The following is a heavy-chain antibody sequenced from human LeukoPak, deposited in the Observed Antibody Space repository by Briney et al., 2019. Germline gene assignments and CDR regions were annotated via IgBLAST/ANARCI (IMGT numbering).Heavy chain of an antibody. Sequence: ASVKVSCKASGYTFTSYYMHWVRQAPGQGLEWMGIINRSGGSTSYAQKFQGRVTMTRDTSTSTVYMELSGLRSEDTAVYYCARDPGLYSPTEYYFDYGGQGTLVTVSS. V-gene: IGHV1-46*01. CDR1: GYTFTSYY. D-gene: IGHD3-16*01. J-gene: IGHJ4*02. CDR3: ARDPGLYSPTEYYFDY. CDR2: INRSGGST.